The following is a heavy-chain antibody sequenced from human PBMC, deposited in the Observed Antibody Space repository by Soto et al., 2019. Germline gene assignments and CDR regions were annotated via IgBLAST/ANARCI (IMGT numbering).Heavy chain of an antibody. CDR3: ASDHHGGVPVTTQPGY. Sequence: QVQLVQSGAEVKKPGASVKVSCKASGYTFTSYGISWVRQAPGQGLEWLGWISAYNGNTNYAQKLQGKVTITTATSMSKSYMGLRRLRLDETSVYYYASDHHGGVPVTTQPGYWGQGTLVTVSS. J-gene: IGHJ4*02. V-gene: IGHV1-18*01. CDR1: GYTFTSYG. D-gene: IGHD4-17*01. CDR2: ISAYNGNT.